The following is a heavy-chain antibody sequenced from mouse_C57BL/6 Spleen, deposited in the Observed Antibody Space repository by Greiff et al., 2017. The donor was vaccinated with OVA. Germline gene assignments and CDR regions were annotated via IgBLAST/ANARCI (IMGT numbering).Heavy chain of an antibody. V-gene: IGHV1-55*01. J-gene: IGHJ4*01. CDR3: ARGDVGLRRRMDY. Sequence: VQLQQPGAELVKPGASVKMSCKASGYTFTSYWITWVKQRPGQGLEWIGDIYPGSGSTNYNEKFKSKATLTVDTSSSTAYMQLSSLTSEDSAVYYCARGDVGLRRRMDYWGQGTSVTVSS. D-gene: IGHD2-4*01. CDR2: IYPGSGST. CDR1: GYTFTSYW.